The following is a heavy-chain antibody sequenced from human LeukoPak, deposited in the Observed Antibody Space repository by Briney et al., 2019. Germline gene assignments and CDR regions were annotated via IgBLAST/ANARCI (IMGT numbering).Heavy chain of an antibody. CDR3: ARQTGSGLFILP. Sequence: ASETLSLTCTVSGVSISSSYSYWGWIRQPPGMGLEWIGSIYYTGNTYYNASLKSQVSISIDTSKNQFSLKLTSVTAADTAVYYCARQTGSGLFILPGGQGTLVTVSS. J-gene: IGHJ4*02. V-gene: IGHV4-39*01. D-gene: IGHD3/OR15-3a*01. CDR1: GVSISSSYSY. CDR2: IYYTGNT.